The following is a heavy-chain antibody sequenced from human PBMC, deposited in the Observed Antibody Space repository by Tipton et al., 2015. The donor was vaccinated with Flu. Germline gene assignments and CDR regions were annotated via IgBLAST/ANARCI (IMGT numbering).Heavy chain of an antibody. CDR2: ISSSGSTI. V-gene: IGHV3-11*01. Sequence: SLRLSCAASGFTFSDYYMSWIRQAPGKGLEWVSYISSSGSTIYYADSVKGRFTISGDNAKNSLYLQMNSLRAEDTAVYYCARDSQYYDSSGYYPDAFDIWGQGTMVTVSS. CDR1: GFTFSDYY. D-gene: IGHD3-22*01. CDR3: ARDSQYYDSSGYYPDAFDI. J-gene: IGHJ3*02.